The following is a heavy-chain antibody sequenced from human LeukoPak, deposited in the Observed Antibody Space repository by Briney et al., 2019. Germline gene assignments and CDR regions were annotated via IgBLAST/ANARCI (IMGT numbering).Heavy chain of an antibody. Sequence: GASVKVSCKASGGTFSSYAISWARQAPGQGLEWMGGIIPIFGTANYAQKFQGRVTITADESTSTAYMELSSLRSEDTAVYYCARYYGSGSYYNPGPFDYWGQGTLVTVSS. D-gene: IGHD3-10*01. CDR3: ARYYGSGSYYNPGPFDY. CDR2: IIPIFGTA. CDR1: GGTFSSYA. V-gene: IGHV1-69*13. J-gene: IGHJ4*02.